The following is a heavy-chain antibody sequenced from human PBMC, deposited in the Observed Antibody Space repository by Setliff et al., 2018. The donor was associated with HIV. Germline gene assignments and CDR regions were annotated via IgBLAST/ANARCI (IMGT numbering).Heavy chain of an antibody. J-gene: IGHJ4*02. CDR1: GFTFGDYA. Sequence: PGGSLRLSCTASGFTFGDYAMSWVRQAPGKRLEWVGFIRSKAYGGATKYAASVKGRFTISRDDSKRIAYLQMNSLKTEDTAVYYCQTNYYDTSGYYYGARNYFEYWGQGTLVTVSS. V-gene: IGHV3-49*04. CDR3: QTNYYDTSGYYYGARNYFEY. D-gene: IGHD3-22*01. CDR2: IRSKAYGGAT.